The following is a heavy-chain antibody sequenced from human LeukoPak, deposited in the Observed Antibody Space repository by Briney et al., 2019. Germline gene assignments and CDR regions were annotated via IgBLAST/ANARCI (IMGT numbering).Heavy chain of an antibody. CDR1: GFSFADYY. D-gene: IGHD4-11*01. J-gene: IGHJ5*02. V-gene: IGHV3-11*04. CDR2: IDSRGGAI. CDR3: ARVLPYDYINRFDR. Sequence: PGGSLRLSCAASGFSFADYYMSWIRQAPGKGLEWISYIDSRGGAIYYADSVEGRFTISRDNAKKSLYLQMNSLRAEDTAVYYCARVLPYDYINRFDRWGQGTLVTVSS.